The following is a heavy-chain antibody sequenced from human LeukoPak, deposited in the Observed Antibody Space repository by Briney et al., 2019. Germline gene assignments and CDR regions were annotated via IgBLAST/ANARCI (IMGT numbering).Heavy chain of an antibody. V-gene: IGHV1-69*13. CDR3: ARDSPLVKYQLNYYYMDV. Sequence: ASVKVSCKASGYTFTSYGISWVRQAPGQGLEWMGGIIPIFGTANYAQKFQGRVTITADESTSTAYMELSSLRSEDTAVYYCARDSPLVKYQLNYYYMDVWGKGTTVTVSS. D-gene: IGHD2-2*01. J-gene: IGHJ6*03. CDR2: IIPIFGTA. CDR1: GYTFTSYG.